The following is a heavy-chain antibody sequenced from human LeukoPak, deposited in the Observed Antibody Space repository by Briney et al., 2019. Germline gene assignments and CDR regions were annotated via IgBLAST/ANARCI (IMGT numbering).Heavy chain of an antibody. V-gene: IGHV4-39*07. J-gene: IGHJ4*02. CDR1: GGSISSSSYY. Sequence: SETLSLTCTVSGGSISSSSYYWGWIRQPPGKGLEWIGSIYYSGSTNYNPSLRSRVTIALDTSKRQFSLKLSSVTAADTALYYCARIPLGYSGAYYFDSWGQGTLVTVSS. CDR2: IYYSGST. D-gene: IGHD5-12*01. CDR3: ARIPLGYSGAYYFDS.